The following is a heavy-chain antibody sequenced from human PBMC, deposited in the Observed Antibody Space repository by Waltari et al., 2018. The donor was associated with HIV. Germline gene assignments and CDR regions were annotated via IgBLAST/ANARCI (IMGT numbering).Heavy chain of an antibody. Sequence: EVQLVESGGGLVQPGGSQRLSCEASGFTFSSVWMHWVRQLPGKGLEGVERIRRGGRATTYVDSVKGRFTVSRDNAKNTLSLQMNSLRAEDTAVYYCARGVTVATITPFDQWGQGTLVTVSS. D-gene: IGHD5-12*01. CDR1: GFTFSSVW. J-gene: IGHJ4*02. CDR2: IRRGGRAT. V-gene: IGHV3-74*01. CDR3: ARGVTVATITPFDQ.